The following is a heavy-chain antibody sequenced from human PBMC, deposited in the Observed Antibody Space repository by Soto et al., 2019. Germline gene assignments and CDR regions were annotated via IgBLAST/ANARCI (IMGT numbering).Heavy chain of an antibody. CDR2: ISSNVGST. CDR3: ARNYGGNSYAFDI. D-gene: IGHD2-21*02. Sequence: QPGGSLRLSCAASAFTFSSYAMHWVRQAPGNGLVYFSAISSNVGSTYYANSVKGRFTISRDISKNTLYLLMGSLRFEDMAVYYCARNYGGNSYAFDIWGQGTMVTVSS. CDR1: AFTFSSYA. J-gene: IGHJ3*02. V-gene: IGHV3-64*01.